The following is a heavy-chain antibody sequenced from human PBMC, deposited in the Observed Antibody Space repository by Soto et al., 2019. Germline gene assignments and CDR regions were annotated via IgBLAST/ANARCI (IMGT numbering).Heavy chain of an antibody. Sequence: PGGSLRLSCAVSGISFSAYGMHWVRQAPGKGLEWVAMISYDGNKSSYGDSVKGRFTISRDNSKNLLYLQMNSLRTEDTAVYFFTTVIVARTSHFGHWCQGTLGSVFS. CDR2: ISYDGNKS. CDR3: TTVIVARTSHFGH. D-gene: IGHD5-12*01. CDR1: GISFSAYG. V-gene: IGHV3-30*03. J-gene: IGHJ4*02.